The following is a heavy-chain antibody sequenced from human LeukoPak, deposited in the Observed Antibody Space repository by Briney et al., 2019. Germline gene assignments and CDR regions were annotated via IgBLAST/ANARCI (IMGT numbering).Heavy chain of an antibody. CDR2: INHSGST. CDR3: ARRFPRVNPEYYYDSSGYYLDY. CDR1: GGSSSGYY. V-gene: IGHV4-34*01. Sequence: PSETLSLTCAVYGGSSSGYYWSWIRQPPGKGLEWIGEINHSGSTNYNPSLKSRVTISVDTSKNQFSLELSSVTAADTAVYYCARRFPRVNPEYYYDSSGYYLDYWGQGTLVTVSS. J-gene: IGHJ4*02. D-gene: IGHD3-22*01.